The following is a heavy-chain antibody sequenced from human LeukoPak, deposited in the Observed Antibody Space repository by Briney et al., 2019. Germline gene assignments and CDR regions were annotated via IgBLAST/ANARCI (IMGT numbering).Heavy chain of an antibody. D-gene: IGHD5-18*01. V-gene: IGHV4-34*01. Sequence: PSETLSLTCAVYGGSFSRYYWSWIRQPPGKGLEWIGEVTHTGTTNYNPSLKSRVTISVGTSKNQFSLKLNSVTAADTAVYFCARHRGYTYGDYWGQGTLVTVSS. J-gene: IGHJ4*02. CDR3: ARHRGYTYGDY. CDR1: GGSFSRYY. CDR2: VTHTGTT.